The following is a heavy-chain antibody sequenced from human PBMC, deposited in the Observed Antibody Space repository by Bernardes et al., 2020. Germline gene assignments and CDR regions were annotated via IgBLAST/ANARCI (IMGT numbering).Heavy chain of an antibody. CDR1: GAPINSHY. J-gene: IGHJ5*02. CDR2: MYHSGST. D-gene: IGHD6-13*01. CDR3: AREMQQTFDT. V-gene: IGHV4-59*11. Sequence: SETLSLTCTVSGAPINSHYWSWIRQSPGKGLEWIGYMYHSGSTTYNPSLKSRVTISGDTSKNQFSLKLTSVTAADTAVYYCAREMQQTFDTWGQGTLVTVSS.